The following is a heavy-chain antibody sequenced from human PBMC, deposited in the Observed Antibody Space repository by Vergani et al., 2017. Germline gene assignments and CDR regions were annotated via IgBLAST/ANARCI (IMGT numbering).Heavy chain of an antibody. D-gene: IGHD2-21*01. CDR1: GYTFTNYG. CDR2: ISAYNDNT. Sequence: QVHLVQSGAEVKKPGASVKVSCKASGYTFTNYGISWMRQAPGQGLEWMGWISAYNDNTNYAQKVQGRVTMTTDTSTSTAYMELRSLRSDDTAVYYCAREKGSGGILWLDAFDIWDQGTMVSVSS. CDR3: AREKGSGGILWLDAFDI. J-gene: IGHJ3*02. V-gene: IGHV1-18*01.